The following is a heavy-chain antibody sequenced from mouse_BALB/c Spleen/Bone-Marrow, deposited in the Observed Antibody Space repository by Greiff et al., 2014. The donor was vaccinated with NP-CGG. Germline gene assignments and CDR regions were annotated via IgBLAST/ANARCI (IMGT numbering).Heavy chain of an antibody. V-gene: IGHV1-9*01. Sequence: VQLQRSGAELMKPGTSVKISCKATGYTFSSYWIEWVKQRPGHGLEWIGEILPGSGSIKYNEKFKGKATFTADTSSNTAYMQLSSLTSEDSAVYYCASRYDTKDYWGQGTSVTVSS. J-gene: IGHJ4*01. CDR1: GYTFSSYW. CDR3: ASRYDTKDY. CDR2: ILPGSGSI.